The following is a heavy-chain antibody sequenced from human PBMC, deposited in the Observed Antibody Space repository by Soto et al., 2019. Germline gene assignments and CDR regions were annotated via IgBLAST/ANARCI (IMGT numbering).Heavy chain of an antibody. CDR2: ISSSSSTI. Sequence: WSLRLSCAASGFTFSSYSMNWVRQAPGKGLEWVSYISSSSSTIYYADSVKGRFTISRDNAKNSLYLQMNSLRDEDTAVYYCARGSSSWYNYFDYWGQGTLVTVSA. V-gene: IGHV3-48*02. CDR1: GFTFSSYS. J-gene: IGHJ4*02. CDR3: ARGSSSWYNYFDY. D-gene: IGHD6-13*01.